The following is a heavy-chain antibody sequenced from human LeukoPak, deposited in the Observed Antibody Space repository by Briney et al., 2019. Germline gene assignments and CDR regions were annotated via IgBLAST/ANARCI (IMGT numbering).Heavy chain of an antibody. CDR3: ARGRGYCSSTSCYAHYYYYYMDV. V-gene: IGHV4-34*01. D-gene: IGHD2-2*03. CDR2: INHSGST. J-gene: IGHJ6*03. CDR1: GGSFSGYY. Sequence: PSETLSLTCAVYGGSFSGYYWSWIRQPPGKGLEWIGEINHSGSTNYNPSLKSRVTISVDTSKNQFSLKLSSVTAADTAVYYCARGRGYCSSTSCYAHYYYYYMDVWGKGTTVTVSS.